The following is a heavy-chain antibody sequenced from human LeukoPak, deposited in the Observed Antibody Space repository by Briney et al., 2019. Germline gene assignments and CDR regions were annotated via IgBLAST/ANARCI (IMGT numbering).Heavy chain of an antibody. CDR1: AFTFSSYG. V-gene: IGHV3-21*01. J-gene: IGHJ4*02. CDR3: ARGHWGLDY. D-gene: IGHD7-27*01. CDR2: ISGDGRDI. Sequence: GGSLRLSCAASAFTFSSYGMSWVRQAPGKGLEWVSAISGDGRDIFYADSVRGRFTISRDNAESSLYLQMNSLRAEDTAVYYCARGHWGLDYWGRGTLVTVSS.